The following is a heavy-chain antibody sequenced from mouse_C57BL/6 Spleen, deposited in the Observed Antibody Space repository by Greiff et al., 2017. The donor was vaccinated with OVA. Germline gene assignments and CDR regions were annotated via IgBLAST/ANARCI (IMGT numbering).Heavy chain of an antibody. CDR2: ISDGGSYT. V-gene: IGHV5-4*01. Sequence: EVMLVESGGGLVKPGGSLKLSCAASGFTFSSYAMSWVRQTPEKRLEWVATISDGGSYTYYTDNVKGRFTISRDNAKNNLYLQMSHLKSEDTAMYYCARDWDGYYEAYWGQGTLVTVSA. CDR1: GFTFSSYA. CDR3: ARDWDGYYEAY. D-gene: IGHD2-3*01. J-gene: IGHJ3*01.